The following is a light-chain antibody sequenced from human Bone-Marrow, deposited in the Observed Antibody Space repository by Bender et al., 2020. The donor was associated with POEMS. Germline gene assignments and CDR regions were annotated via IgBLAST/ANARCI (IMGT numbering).Light chain of an antibody. Sequence: SFELTQSPSVSVSPGQTASIPCSGHRLGQKYVSWYQQKPGQSPVLVIYQDNKRPSEIPERFSASNSGNTATLTISETQAIDEGAYYCQSGDSSDLVFGGGTELTVL. CDR1: RLGQKY. CDR3: QSGDSSDLV. V-gene: IGLV3-1*01. CDR2: QDN. J-gene: IGLJ3*02.